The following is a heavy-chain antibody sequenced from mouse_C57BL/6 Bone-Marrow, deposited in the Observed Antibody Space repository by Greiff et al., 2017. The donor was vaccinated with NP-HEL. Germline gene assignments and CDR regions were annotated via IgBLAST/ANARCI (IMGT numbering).Heavy chain of an antibody. J-gene: IGHJ4*01. D-gene: IGHD1-1*01. V-gene: IGHV1-76*01. CDR2: IYPGSGNT. Sequence: QVQLQQSGAELVRPGASVKLSCKASGYTFTDYYINWVKQRPGQGLEWIARIYPGSGNTYYNEKFKGKATLTAEKSSSTAYMQLSSLTSEDSAVYFCARRSLVATKGYYAMDYWGQGTSVTVSS. CDR1: GYTFTDYY. CDR3: ARRSLVATKGYYAMDY.